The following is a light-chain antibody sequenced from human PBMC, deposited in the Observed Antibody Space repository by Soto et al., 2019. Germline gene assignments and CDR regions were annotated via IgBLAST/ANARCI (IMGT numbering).Light chain of an antibody. CDR1: SSNIGSNT. CDR3: AAWDDSLNRV. CDR2: SNN. Sequence: QSVLTQPPSASGTPGQRVTISCSGSSSNIGSNTVNWYQQLPGTAPKLLIYSNNQRPSGVPDRFSGSKSGTSVSLAISGLQSEDEADYYCAAWDDSLNRVFGGGTKLTVL. V-gene: IGLV1-44*01. J-gene: IGLJ2*01.